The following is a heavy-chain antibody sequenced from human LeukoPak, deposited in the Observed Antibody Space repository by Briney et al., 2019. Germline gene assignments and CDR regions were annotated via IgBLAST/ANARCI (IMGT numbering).Heavy chain of an antibody. CDR3: ARVNYDILTGYLDY. J-gene: IGHJ4*02. V-gene: IGHV4-38-2*02. CDR1: GYSISSGYY. Sequence: SETLSLTCTVSGYSISSGYYWGWIRQPPGKGLEWIGSIYHSGSTYYNPSLKSRVTISVDTSKNQFSLKLSSVTAADTAVYYCARVNYDILTGYLDYWGLGTLVTVSS. D-gene: IGHD3-9*01. CDR2: IYHSGST.